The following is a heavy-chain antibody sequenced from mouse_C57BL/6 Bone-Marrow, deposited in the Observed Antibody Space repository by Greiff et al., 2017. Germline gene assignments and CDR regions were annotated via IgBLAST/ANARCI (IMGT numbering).Heavy chain of an antibody. Sequence: VKLMESGAELVKPGASVKISCKASGYAFSSYWMNWVKQRPGTGLEWIGQIYPGDGDTNYNGKFKGKATLTADKSSSTAYMQLSSLTSEDSAVYFCARYGNYAMDYWGQGTSVTVSS. J-gene: IGHJ4*01. CDR1: GYAFSSYW. CDR2: IYPGDGDT. D-gene: IGHD1-1*01. CDR3: ARYGNYAMDY. V-gene: IGHV1-80*01.